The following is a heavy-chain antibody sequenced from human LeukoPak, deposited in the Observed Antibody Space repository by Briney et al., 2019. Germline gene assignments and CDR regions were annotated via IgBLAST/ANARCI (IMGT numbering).Heavy chain of an antibody. J-gene: IGHJ4*02. CDR3: ATHYYDSKNY. CDR2: ISSSGSTI. D-gene: IGHD3-22*01. V-gene: IGHV3-48*03. Sequence: GGSLRLSCAASGFTFSSYEMNWVGQAPGKGVEGVSYISSSGSTIYYADSVKGRFTISRDNAKNSLYLQMNSLRAEDTAVYYCATHYYDSKNYWGQGTLVTVSS. CDR1: GFTFSSYE.